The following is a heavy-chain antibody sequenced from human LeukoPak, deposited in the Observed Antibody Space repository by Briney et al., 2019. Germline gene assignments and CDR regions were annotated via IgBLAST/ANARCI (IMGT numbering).Heavy chain of an antibody. J-gene: IGHJ4*02. Sequence: GGSLRLSCAASGFTVSSNYMSWVRQAPGKGLEWVSVIYSGGSTYYADSVKGRFTTSRDNSKNTLYLQMNSLRAEDTAVYCCARLRIGQYYFDYWGQGTLATVSS. D-gene: IGHD2-15*01. CDR2: IYSGGST. V-gene: IGHV3-66*02. CDR3: ARLRIGQYYFDY. CDR1: GFTVSSNY.